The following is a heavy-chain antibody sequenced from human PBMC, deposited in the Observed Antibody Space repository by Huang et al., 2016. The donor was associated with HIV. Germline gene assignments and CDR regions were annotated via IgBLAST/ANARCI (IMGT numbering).Heavy chain of an antibody. CDR1: TFRFGAYW. Sequence: VESGGRLVQPGGSIRLSCVGSTFRFGAYWMSWVRQSPGKGLEWVANIKQDESEKYYGDSVKGRVNISRDNAKKVLFLEMNNVRVEDTATYYCATKTAAMDIWGQGTTVTVS. CDR2: IKQDESEK. CDR3: ATKTAAMDI. V-gene: IGHV3-7*01. D-gene: IGHD1-7*01. J-gene: IGHJ6*02.